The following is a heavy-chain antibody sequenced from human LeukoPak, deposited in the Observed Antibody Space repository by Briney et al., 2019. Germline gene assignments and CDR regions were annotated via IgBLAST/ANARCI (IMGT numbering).Heavy chain of an antibody. J-gene: IGHJ4*02. CDR2: IRYDGSNK. V-gene: IGHV3-30*02. D-gene: IGHD5-12*01. Sequence: GGSLRLSCAASPFTFSSYGMHWVRQAPGKGLEWVAFIRYDGSNKYYADSVKGRFTISRDNSKNTLYLQMNSLRAEDTAVYYCAKDRGGYADLDYWGQGTLVTVSS. CDR1: PFTFSSYG. CDR3: AKDRGGYADLDY.